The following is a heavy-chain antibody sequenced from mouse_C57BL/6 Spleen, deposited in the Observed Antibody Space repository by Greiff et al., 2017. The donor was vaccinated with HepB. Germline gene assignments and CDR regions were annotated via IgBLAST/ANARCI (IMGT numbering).Heavy chain of an antibody. CDR1: GYTFTDYY. Sequence: VKLVESGAELVRPGASVKLSCKASGYTFTDYYINWVKQRPGQGLEWIARIYPGSGNTYYNEKFKGKATLTAEKSSSTAYMQLSSLTSEDSAVYFCARGGNGFYAMDYWGQGTSVTVSS. J-gene: IGHJ4*01. D-gene: IGHD2-1*01. CDR3: ARGGNGFYAMDY. V-gene: IGHV1-76*01. CDR2: IYPGSGNT.